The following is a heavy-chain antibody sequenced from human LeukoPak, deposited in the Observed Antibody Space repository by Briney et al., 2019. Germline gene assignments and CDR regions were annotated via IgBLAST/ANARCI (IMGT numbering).Heavy chain of an antibody. CDR2: ISAYNGNT. CDR1: GYTFTSYG. D-gene: IGHD1-26*01. Sequence: ASVKVSCKASGYTFTSYGISWVRQAPGQGLEWMGWISAYNGNTNYAQKFQGRVTMTRDTSISTAYMELSRLRSDDTAVYYCARYSGSHPAAFDIWGQGTMVTVSS. CDR3: ARYSGSHPAAFDI. J-gene: IGHJ3*02. V-gene: IGHV1-18*01.